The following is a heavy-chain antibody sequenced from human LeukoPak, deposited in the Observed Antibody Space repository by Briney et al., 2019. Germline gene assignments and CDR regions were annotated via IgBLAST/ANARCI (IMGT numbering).Heavy chain of an antibody. V-gene: IGHV3-30*18. CDR3: VKDRETTASGTFDY. Sequence: GGSLRLSCAASGFTFSNYGMHCVRQAPGKGLEWVAVVSDDGSNKNYADSVKGRFTISRDNSNNTLYLQMNSLRAEDTAVYYCVKDRETTASGTFDYWGQGTLVTVSS. J-gene: IGHJ4*02. D-gene: IGHD6-13*01. CDR2: VSDDGSNK. CDR1: GFTFSNYG.